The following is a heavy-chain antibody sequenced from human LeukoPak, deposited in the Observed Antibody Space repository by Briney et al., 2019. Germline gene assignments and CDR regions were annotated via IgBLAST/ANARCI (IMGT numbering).Heavy chain of an antibody. Sequence: GGSLRLSCAASGFTFSSYAMGWVRQAPGQGLEWVSSISGSASTTYYADSVKGRFTISRDNSKNTLYLQMNSLRAEDTAVYYCAKRQWIQLWSAGGYWGQGTLVTVSS. CDR1: GFTFSSYA. V-gene: IGHV3-23*01. J-gene: IGHJ4*02. D-gene: IGHD5-18*01. CDR2: ISGSASTT. CDR3: AKRQWIQLWSAGGY.